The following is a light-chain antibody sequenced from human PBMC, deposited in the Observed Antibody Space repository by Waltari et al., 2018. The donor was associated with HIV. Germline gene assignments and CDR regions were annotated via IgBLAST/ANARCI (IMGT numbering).Light chain of an antibody. Sequence: DIQMTQSPSTLSASVGDRVTFTCRASQSVSIWVAWYQQKSGKAPKVLIYEASKLQSGVPPRFSGSGSGTEFTLTISSLQPDDVATYYCQQYNSHSTFGGGTKVEIK. CDR3: QQYNSHST. CDR2: EAS. V-gene: IGKV1-5*03. J-gene: IGKJ4*01. CDR1: QSVSIW.